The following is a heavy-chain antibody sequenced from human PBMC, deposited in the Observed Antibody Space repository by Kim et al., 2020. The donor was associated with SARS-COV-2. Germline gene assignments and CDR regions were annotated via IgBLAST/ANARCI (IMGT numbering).Heavy chain of an antibody. Sequence: RFTISRDNAKNSLYLQMNSLRDEDTAVYYCARDHAIVVVTAILRVDAFDIWGQGTMVTVSS. V-gene: IGHV3-48*02. J-gene: IGHJ3*02. D-gene: IGHD2-21*02. CDR3: ARDHAIVVVTAILRVDAFDI.